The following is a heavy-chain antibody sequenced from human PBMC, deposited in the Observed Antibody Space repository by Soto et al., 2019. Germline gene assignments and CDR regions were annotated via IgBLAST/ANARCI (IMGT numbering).Heavy chain of an antibody. CDR3: ARHMGGRSGPFDY. J-gene: IGHJ4*02. Sequence: QLQLQESGPGLVKPSETLSLSCTVSGGSISSSSYYWGWIRQPPGKGLEWIGSFYYSGSTYYNPSLRSRVTISVDTSKKEFSRKLSSVTATDTAVYYCARHMGGRSGPFDYWGQGTLVTVSS. CDR1: GGSISSSSYY. D-gene: IGHD3-3*01. CDR2: FYYSGST. V-gene: IGHV4-39*01.